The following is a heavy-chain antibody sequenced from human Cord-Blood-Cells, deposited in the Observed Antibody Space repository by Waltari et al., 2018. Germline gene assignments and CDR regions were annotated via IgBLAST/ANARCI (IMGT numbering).Heavy chain of an antibody. D-gene: IGHD6-6*01. J-gene: IGHJ1*01. CDR1: GGSISSSSYY. CDR3: ARHFLLGEYSSSSEYFQH. V-gene: IGHV4-39*01. Sequence: QLQLQESGPGLVKPSETLSLTCTVSGGSISSSSYYWGWIRQPPGKGLEWIGSIYYSGSTYYNPSLKGRVTISVDTSKNQFSLKLSSVTAADTAVYYCARHFLLGEYSSSSEYFQHWGQGTLVTVSS. CDR2: IYYSGST.